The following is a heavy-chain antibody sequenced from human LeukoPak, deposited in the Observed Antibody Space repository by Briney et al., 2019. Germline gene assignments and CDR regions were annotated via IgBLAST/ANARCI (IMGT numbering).Heavy chain of an antibody. D-gene: IGHD1-1*01. CDR1: GFTFDDYA. CDR3: ATHSDDAAFDI. CDR2: ISWNSGSI. J-gene: IGHJ3*02. V-gene: IGHV3-9*01. Sequence: GGSLRLSCAASGFTFDDYAMHWVRQAPGKGLEWVSGISWNSGSIGYADSVKGRFTISRDNAKNSLYLQMNSLRADDTAFYYCATHSDDAAFDIWGQGTMVTVSS.